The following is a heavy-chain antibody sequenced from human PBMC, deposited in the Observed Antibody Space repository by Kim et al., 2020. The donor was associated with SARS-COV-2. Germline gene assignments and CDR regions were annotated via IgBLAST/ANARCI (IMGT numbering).Heavy chain of an antibody. J-gene: IGHJ5*02. CDR1: GFSISTYW. CDR2: IKQDGSER. CDR3: ARLYGYGPES. D-gene: IGHD5-18*01. Sequence: GGSLRLSCVASGFSISTYWMIWVRQAPGRGLECVANIKQDGSERYYVDSVMGRFTISRDNAKNSLFLQMNSLRVEDTAVYYCARLYGYGPESWGQGTLVTVSS. V-gene: IGHV3-7*01.